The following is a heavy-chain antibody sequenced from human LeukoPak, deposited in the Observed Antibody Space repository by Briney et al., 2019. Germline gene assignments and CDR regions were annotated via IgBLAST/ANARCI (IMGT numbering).Heavy chain of an antibody. CDR2: ISYDGSNN. Sequence: GGSLGLSCAAPGFTFSSYAMHWVRQAPGKGLEWVAVISYDGSNNYYADSVKGRFTISRDNSKNTLYLQMNSLRAEDTAVYYCARVHSSGWYYFDYWGQGTLVTVSS. J-gene: IGHJ4*02. CDR3: ARVHSSGWYYFDY. D-gene: IGHD6-19*01. V-gene: IGHV3-30-3*01. CDR1: GFTFSSYA.